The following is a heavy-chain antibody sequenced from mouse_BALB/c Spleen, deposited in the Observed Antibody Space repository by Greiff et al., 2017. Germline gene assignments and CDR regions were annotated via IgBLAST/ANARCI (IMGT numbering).Heavy chain of an antibody. V-gene: IGHV7-3*02. CDR3: ERQYDGWYFDV. CDR2: IRNKANGYTT. D-gene: IGHD2-14*01. J-gene: IGHJ1*01. CDR1: GFTFTDYY. Sequence: DVKLVESGGGLVQPGGSLRLSCATSGFTFTDYYMSWVRQPPGKALEWLGFIRNKANGYTTEYSASVKVRFTISRDNSQSILYLQMNTLTAEDSANYYCERQYDGWYFDVWGAGTTVTVSS.